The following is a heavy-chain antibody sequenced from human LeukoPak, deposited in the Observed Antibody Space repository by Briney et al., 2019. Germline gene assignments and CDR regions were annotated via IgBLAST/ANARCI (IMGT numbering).Heavy chain of an antibody. Sequence: SETLSLTCTVSGGSISSYYWSWVRQPPGKGLEWIGYIYCSGSTNYNPSLESRVTITVDTSKNQFSLKMSFVHAADTAVYYCARRYCSCVSCYSVGNWFDLWGQGTLVTVSS. CDR1: GGSISSYY. V-gene: IGHV4-59*08. J-gene: IGHJ5*02. CDR3: ARRYCSCVSCYSVGNWFDL. CDR2: IYCSGST. D-gene: IGHD2-15*01.